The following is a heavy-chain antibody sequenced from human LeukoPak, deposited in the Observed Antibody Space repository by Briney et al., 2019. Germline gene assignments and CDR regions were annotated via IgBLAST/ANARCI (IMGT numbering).Heavy chain of an antibody. Sequence: GSLRLSCAASGFTFSSYAMSWVRQPPGKGLEWIGSIYYSGSTYYNPSLKSRVTISVDTSKNQFSLKLSSVTAADTAVYYCARHGKAARHDYWGQGTLVAVSS. D-gene: IGHD6-6*01. CDR3: ARHGKAARHDY. J-gene: IGHJ4*02. CDR2: IYYSGST. V-gene: IGHV4-39*01. CDR1: GFTFSSYA.